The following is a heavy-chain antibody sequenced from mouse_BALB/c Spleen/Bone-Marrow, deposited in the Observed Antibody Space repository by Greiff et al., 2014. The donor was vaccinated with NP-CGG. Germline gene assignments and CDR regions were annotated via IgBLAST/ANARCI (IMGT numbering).Heavy chain of an antibody. Sequence: QVQLQQPASELARPGASVRLSCRASGYTFTGYTMQWVKQRPGQGLEWIGYIVPRSGYTDYNQKFKDKTTLTADKSSNTAYLQLSRMISEDSTVYYCGREAITTAYFDYWGQGTTLTVSS. CDR3: GREAITTAYFDY. J-gene: IGHJ2*01. CDR2: IVPRSGYT. V-gene: IGHV1-4*02. CDR1: GYTFTGYT. D-gene: IGHD1-2*01.